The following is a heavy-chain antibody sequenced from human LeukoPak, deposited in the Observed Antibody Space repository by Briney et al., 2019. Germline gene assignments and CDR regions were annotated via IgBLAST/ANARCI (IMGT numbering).Heavy chain of an antibody. V-gene: IGHV3-23*01. J-gene: IGHJ4*02. CDR2: ISGSGGST. CDR3: AKKFYGSGSYLGAFDY. Sequence: PGGSLRLSCAASGFTFSSYAMSWVRQAPGKGLEWVSAISGSGGSTYYADSVKGRFTISRDNSKNTLYLQMNSLRAEDTAVYYCAKKFYGSGSYLGAFDYWGQGTLVTVSS. D-gene: IGHD3-10*01. CDR1: GFTFSSYA.